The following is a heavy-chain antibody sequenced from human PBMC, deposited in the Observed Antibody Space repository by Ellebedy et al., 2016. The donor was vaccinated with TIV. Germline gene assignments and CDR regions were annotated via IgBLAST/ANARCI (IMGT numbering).Heavy chain of an antibody. J-gene: IGHJ3*02. D-gene: IGHD6-6*01. CDR3: ARTIPYSSSSQYRYDAFDI. CDR2: IDWDDDK. V-gene: IGHV2-70*11. Sequence: SGPTLVKPTQTLTLTCTFSGFSLSTSGMCVSWIRQPPGKALEWLARIDWDDDKYYSKSLKTRLTISKDTSKNQVVLKMTNMYPVDKATYYCARTIPYSSSSQYRYDAFDIWGQGTMVTVSS. CDR1: GFSLSTSGMC.